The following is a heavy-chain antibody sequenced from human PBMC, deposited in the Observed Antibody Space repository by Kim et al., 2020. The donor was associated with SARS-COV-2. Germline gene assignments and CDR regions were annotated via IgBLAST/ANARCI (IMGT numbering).Heavy chain of an antibody. CDR2: YS. D-gene: IGHD3-16*01. Sequence: YSASSPSFQGHVTISADKSINTAYLQLSSLKASDTAIYYCARGSGLYGMDVWGQGTTVTVSS. CDR3: ARGSGLYGMDV. V-gene: IGHV5-10-1*01. J-gene: IGHJ6*02.